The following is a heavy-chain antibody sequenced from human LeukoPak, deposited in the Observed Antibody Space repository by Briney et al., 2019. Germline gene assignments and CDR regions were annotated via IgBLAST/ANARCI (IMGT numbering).Heavy chain of an antibody. J-gene: IGHJ4*02. Sequence: RGESLKISCKGSGYSFTSYWIGWVRQMPGKGLEWMGIIYPGDSDTRYSPSFQGQVTISADKSISTAYLQWSSLKASDTAMYYCARAPIPSYYYGSGSPYYFDYWGQGTLVTVSS. CDR3: ARAPIPSYYYGSGSPYYFDY. V-gene: IGHV5-51*01. CDR1: GYSFTSYW. D-gene: IGHD3-10*01. CDR2: IYPGDSDT.